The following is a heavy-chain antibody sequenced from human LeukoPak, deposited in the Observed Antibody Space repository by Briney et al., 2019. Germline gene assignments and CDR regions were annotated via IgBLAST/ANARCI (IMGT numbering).Heavy chain of an antibody. J-gene: IGHJ4*02. Sequence: ASVKVSCKASGYTFARYYIHWVRQAPGQGLEWMGIINPSSGSTSNAQKFQGRVSMTRDTSTSTVYMELSSLRSEDTAVYYCARGRYSGYEGFDNWAQGTLVTLSS. V-gene: IGHV1-46*01. CDR2: INPSSGST. CDR1: GYTFARYY. CDR3: ARGRYSGYEGFDN. D-gene: IGHD5-12*01.